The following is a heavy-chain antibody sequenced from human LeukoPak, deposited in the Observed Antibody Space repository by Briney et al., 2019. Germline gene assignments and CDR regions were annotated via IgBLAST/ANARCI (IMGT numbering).Heavy chain of an antibody. CDR2: IRYDGSHK. J-gene: IGHJ6*03. D-gene: IGHD3-10*01. Sequence: PGGSLRLSCAASGFTFSSYGIHWVRQAPGKGLEWVAFIRYDGSHKYYADSVKGRFTISRDNAKNSLYLQMNSLRAEDTAVYYCARVYYGSGSLYYYYYYMDVWGKGTTVTISS. CDR1: GFTFSSYG. V-gene: IGHV3-30*02. CDR3: ARVYYGSGSLYYYYYYMDV.